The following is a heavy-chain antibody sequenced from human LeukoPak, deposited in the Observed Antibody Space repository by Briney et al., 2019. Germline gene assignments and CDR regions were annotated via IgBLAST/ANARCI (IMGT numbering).Heavy chain of an antibody. Sequence: TGVSLRVSWAVSGFTFSRYAVHWGRQARGKGLEGVAVISNEGNNKYHADSVEGRFTISRDNYRNTLYVQMSSLRAEDTPMYYCARMALDSFWSDDFDTWGQGTLVSASS. CDR2: ISNEGNNK. CDR3: ARMALDSFWSDDFDT. D-gene: IGHD5-24*01. CDR1: GFTFSRYA. J-gene: IGHJ5*02. V-gene: IGHV3-30*14.